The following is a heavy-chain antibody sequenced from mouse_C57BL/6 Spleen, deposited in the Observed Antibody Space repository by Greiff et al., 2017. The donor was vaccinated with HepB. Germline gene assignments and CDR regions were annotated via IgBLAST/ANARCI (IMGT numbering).Heavy chain of an antibody. CDR2: ISDGGSYT. CDR3: ARGYDYDSFDY. CDR1: GFTFSSYA. J-gene: IGHJ2*01. V-gene: IGHV5-4*03. Sequence: EVMLVESGGGLVKPGGSLKLSCAASGFTFSSYAISWVRQTPEKRLEWVATISDGGSYTYYPDNVKGRFTISRDNAKNNLYLQMSHLKSEDTAMYYCARGYDYDSFDYWGQGTTLTVSS. D-gene: IGHD2-4*01.